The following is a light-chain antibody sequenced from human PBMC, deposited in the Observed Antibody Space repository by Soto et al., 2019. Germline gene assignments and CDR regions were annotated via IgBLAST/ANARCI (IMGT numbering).Light chain of an antibody. CDR2: DVS. CDR1: NSDIGTYIY. Sequence: QSALTQPASVSGSRGQSITISCTGTNSDIGTYIYVSWYQQHPGKAPKLLIYDVSNRPSGVSNRFSGAKSGNTASLTISGLQAEDEADYYCSSYTASRTKFGGGTKLTVL. V-gene: IGLV2-14*01. CDR3: SSYTASRTK. J-gene: IGLJ2*01.